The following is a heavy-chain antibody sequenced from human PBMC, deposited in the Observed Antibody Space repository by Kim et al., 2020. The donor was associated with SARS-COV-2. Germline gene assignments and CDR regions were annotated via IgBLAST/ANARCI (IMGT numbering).Heavy chain of an antibody. J-gene: IGHJ6*02. CDR2: IYYSGST. CDR3: ARHGEGTPTVSSEPGDYYYYGMDV. CDR1: GGSISSSSYY. D-gene: IGHD7-27*01. Sequence: SETLSLTCTVSGGSISSSSYYWGWIRQPPGKGLEWIGSIYYSGSTYYNPSLKSRVTISVDTSKNQFSLKLSSVTAADTAVYYCARHGEGTPTVSSEPGDYYYYGMDVWGQGTTVTVSS. V-gene: IGHV4-39*01.